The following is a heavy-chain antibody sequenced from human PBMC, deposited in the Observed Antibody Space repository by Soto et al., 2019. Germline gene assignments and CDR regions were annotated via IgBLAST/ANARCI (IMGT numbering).Heavy chain of an antibody. CDR1: GFTFSSYS. J-gene: IGHJ3*02. V-gene: IGHV3-21*01. CDR3: ARHETRLTGDGFDI. D-gene: IGHD3-9*01. Sequence: EVQLLESGGGLVNPGGSLRLSCATSGFTFSSYSMGWVRQAPGKGLEWVSSINPTSRYVFYADSVRGRFTISRDYAENSLHLQMNGLRGEDTAVYYCARHETRLTGDGFDIWGRGTVVTVSS. CDR2: INPTSRYV.